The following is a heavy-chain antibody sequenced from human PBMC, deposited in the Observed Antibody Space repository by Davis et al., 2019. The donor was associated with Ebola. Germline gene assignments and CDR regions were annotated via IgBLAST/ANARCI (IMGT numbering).Heavy chain of an antibody. CDR1: GFTFSGSA. J-gene: IGHJ6*02. CDR2: IRSKANSYAT. V-gene: IGHV3-73*01. Sequence: GESLKISCAASGFTFSGSAMHWVRQASGKGLEWVGRIRSKANSYATAYAASVKGRFTISRDDSKNTAYLQMNSLKTEDTAVYYCTSPGQQLGHMDVWGQGTTVTVSS. CDR3: TSPGQQLGHMDV. D-gene: IGHD6-13*01.